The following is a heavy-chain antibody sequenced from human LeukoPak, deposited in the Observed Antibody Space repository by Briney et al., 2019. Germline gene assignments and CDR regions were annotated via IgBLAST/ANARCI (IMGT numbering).Heavy chain of an antibody. CDR1: GGTFSSYA. CDR3: ARDNPTIFGVVITKPLDYYYYYMDV. V-gene: IGHV1-69*05. D-gene: IGHD3-3*01. Sequence: SVKVSCKASGGTFSSYAISWVRQAPGQGLEWMGGIIPIFGTANYAQKFQGRVTITTDESTSTAYMELSSLRSEDTAVYYCARDNPTIFGVVITKPLDYYYYYMDVWGKGTTVTVSS. CDR2: IIPIFGTA. J-gene: IGHJ6*03.